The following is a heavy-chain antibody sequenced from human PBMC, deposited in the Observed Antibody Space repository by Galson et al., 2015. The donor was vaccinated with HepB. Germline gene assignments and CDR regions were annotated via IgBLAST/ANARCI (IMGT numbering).Heavy chain of an antibody. CDR1: GFIFSYYA. CDR2: ITPSGDNT. Sequence: SLRLSCAASGFIFSYYAMSWVRQAPGKGLEWISAITPSGDNTYSADSMKGRFTISRDNSRNTLFLQMNNLRADDTAMYFCAKVFPEKTDGWYRQALYFFDSWGQGTRVTGSS. CDR3: AKVFPEKTDGWYRQALYFFDS. J-gene: IGHJ4*02. D-gene: IGHD6-19*01. V-gene: IGHV3-23*01.